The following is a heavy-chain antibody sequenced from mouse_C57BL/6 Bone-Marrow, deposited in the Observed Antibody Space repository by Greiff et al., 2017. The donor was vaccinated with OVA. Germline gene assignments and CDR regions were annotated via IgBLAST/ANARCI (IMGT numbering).Heavy chain of an antibody. J-gene: IGHJ4*01. CDR1: GYTFTSYW. D-gene: IGHD2-2*01. CDR3: ARGLRRDYAMDY. Sequence: VQLQQSGAELVRPGSSVKLSCKASGYTFTSYWMDWVKQRPGQGLEWIGNIYPSDSETHYNQKFKDKATLTVDKSSSTAYMQLSSLTSEDSAVYYCARGLRRDYAMDYWGQGTSVTVSS. V-gene: IGHV1-61*01. CDR2: IYPSDSET.